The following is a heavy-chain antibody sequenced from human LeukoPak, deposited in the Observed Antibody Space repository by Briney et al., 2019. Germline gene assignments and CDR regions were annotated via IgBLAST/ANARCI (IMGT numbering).Heavy chain of an antibody. Sequence: PGGSLRLSRAASGFTFSSYWMSWVRQAPGKGLEWVANIKLDGSEKYYVDSVKGRFTISRDNAKNSLYLQMNSLRAEDTAVYYCARGLVGATRTYWGQGSLVTVSS. CDR3: ARGLVGATRTY. D-gene: IGHD1-26*01. CDR2: IKLDGSEK. V-gene: IGHV3-7*01. J-gene: IGHJ4*02. CDR1: GFTFSSYW.